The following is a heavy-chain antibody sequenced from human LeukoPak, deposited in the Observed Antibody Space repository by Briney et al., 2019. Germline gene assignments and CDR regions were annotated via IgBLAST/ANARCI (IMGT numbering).Heavy chain of an antibody. J-gene: IGHJ4*02. Sequence: SETLSLTCTVSGGSISSGDYYWSWIRQPPGTGLEWIGYIYYSGSTYYNPSLKSRVTISVDTSKNQFSLKLSSVTAADTAVYYCASSGYYYRDYFDYWGQGTLVTVSS. V-gene: IGHV4-30-4*01. D-gene: IGHD3-22*01. CDR3: ASSGYYYRDYFDY. CDR2: IYYSGST. CDR1: GGSISSGDYY.